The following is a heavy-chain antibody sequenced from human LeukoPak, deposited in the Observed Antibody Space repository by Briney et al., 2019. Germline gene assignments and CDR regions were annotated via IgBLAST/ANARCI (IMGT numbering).Heavy chain of an antibody. J-gene: IGHJ4*02. D-gene: IGHD6-13*01. V-gene: IGHV3-30*18. CDR2: ISYDGSNK. CDR1: GFTFSSYG. Sequence: GRSLRLSCAASGFTFSSYGMHWVRQAPGKGLEWVAVISYDGSNKYYADSVKGRFTISRDNSKNTLYLQMNSLRAEDTAVYYCAKDDTAAAGTFRPDYWGQGTLATVSS. CDR3: AKDDTAAAGTFRPDY.